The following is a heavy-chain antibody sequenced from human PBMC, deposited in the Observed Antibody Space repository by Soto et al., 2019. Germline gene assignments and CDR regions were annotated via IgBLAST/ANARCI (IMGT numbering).Heavy chain of an antibody. CDR2: IYYSGST. CDR3: ARVAYYYDSSGYWFDP. V-gene: IGHV4-59*01. Sequence: PWETLSLTCTVSGGSISSYYWSWIRQPPGKGLEWIGYIYYSGSTNYNPSLKSRVTISVDTSKNQFSLKLSSVTAADTAVYYCARVAYYYDSSGYWFDPWGQGTLVTVSS. CDR1: GGSISSYY. D-gene: IGHD3-22*01. J-gene: IGHJ5*02.